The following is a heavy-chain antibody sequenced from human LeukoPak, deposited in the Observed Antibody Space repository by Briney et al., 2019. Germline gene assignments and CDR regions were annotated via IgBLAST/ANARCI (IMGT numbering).Heavy chain of an antibody. Sequence: PGGSLRLSCTVSGFTVSSNSMSWVRQAPGKGLEWVSFIYSDNTHYSDSVKGRFTISRDNSKNTLYLQMNSLRAEDTAVYYCARSAWTVGVLGYFDYWGQGTLVTVSS. D-gene: IGHD3-16*01. CDR3: ARSAWTVGVLGYFDY. CDR2: IYSDNT. CDR1: GFTVSSNS. J-gene: IGHJ4*02. V-gene: IGHV3-53*01.